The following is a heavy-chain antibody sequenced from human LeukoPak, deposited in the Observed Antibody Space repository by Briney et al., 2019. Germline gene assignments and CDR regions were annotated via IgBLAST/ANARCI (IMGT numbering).Heavy chain of an antibody. V-gene: IGHV3-9*01. CDR1: GFTFSSYA. CDR3: AKDIRYDSSAYYDY. J-gene: IGHJ4*02. D-gene: IGHD3-22*01. Sequence: GGSLRLSCAASGFTFSSYAMHWVRQAPGKGLEWVSGISWNSGSIGYADSVKGRFTISRDNAKNSLYLQMNSLRAEDTALYYCAKDIRYDSSAYYDYWGQGTLVTVSS. CDR2: ISWNSGSI.